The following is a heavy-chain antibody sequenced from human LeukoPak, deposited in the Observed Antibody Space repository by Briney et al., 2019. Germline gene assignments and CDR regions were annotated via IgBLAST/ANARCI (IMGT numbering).Heavy chain of an antibody. CDR1: GGTISRSSYY. CDR3: ARHVRFLEWLSSYYFDY. J-gene: IGHJ4*02. V-gene: IGHV4-39*01. D-gene: IGHD3-3*01. CDR2: IYYSGTT. Sequence: PSDTLSLTCTVSGGTISRSSYYWRSIRQPPGKGVERHGKIYYSGTTYYNPSLKSRVTISVETSKSQFSLRLTSVIAADTAVYYCARHVRFLEWLSSYYFDYWGQGTLVTVSS.